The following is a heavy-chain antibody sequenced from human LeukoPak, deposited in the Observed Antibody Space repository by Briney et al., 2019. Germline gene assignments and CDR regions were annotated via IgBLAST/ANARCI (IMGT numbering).Heavy chain of an antibody. CDR1: GESFIYNY. D-gene: IGHD5-18*01. J-gene: IGHJ4*02. Sequence: PSETLSLTCAVYGESFIYNYWTWIRQPPGKGLEWIGEINHSGSTNYNPSLKSRVTISVDTSKNQFSLKLSSVTAADTAVYYCARGRGVDTAMVRTWYYFDYWGQGTLVTVSS. CDR2: INHSGST. V-gene: IGHV4-34*01. CDR3: ARGRGVDTAMVRTWYYFDY.